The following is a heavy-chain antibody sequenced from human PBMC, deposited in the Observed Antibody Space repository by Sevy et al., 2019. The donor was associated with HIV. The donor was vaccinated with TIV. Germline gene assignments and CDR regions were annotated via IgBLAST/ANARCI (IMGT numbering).Heavy chain of an antibody. Sequence: GGSLRLSCAASGFTFKTYAMHWVRQAPGGGLEWVAVISYDGTNKYYAASVKGRFTISGDDSKNPVFLQMNSLKSEDTAVYYCARDNRPLVGATNYFDYWGQGSLVTVSS. CDR1: GFTFKTYA. J-gene: IGHJ4*02. CDR2: ISYDGTNK. CDR3: ARDNRPLVGATNYFDY. D-gene: IGHD1-26*01. V-gene: IGHV3-30-3*01.